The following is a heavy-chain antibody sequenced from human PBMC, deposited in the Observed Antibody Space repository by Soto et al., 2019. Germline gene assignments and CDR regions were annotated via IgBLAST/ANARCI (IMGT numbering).Heavy chain of an antibody. CDR3: APMGV. J-gene: IGHJ6*02. Sequence: VGSLRLSCAASGFTFSSYNLNWVRQAPGQGLEWVSTITGSGVSTYYADSVKGRFTISRDNSKDRLYLQMNSLRVEDTAVYYCAPMGVWGQGTTVTVSS. CDR1: GFTFSSYN. CDR2: ITGSGVST. V-gene: IGHV3-23*01.